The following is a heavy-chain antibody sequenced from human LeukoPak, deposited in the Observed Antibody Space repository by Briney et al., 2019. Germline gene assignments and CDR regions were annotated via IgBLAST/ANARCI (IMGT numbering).Heavy chain of an antibody. Sequence: PGGSLRLSCAASGFTFSSYGMHWVRQAPGKGLEWVAVIWYDGSNKYYADSVKGRFTISRDNSKNTLYLQMNSLRAEDTALYYCAKSDSSGYPLDYWGQGTLVTVSS. D-gene: IGHD3-22*01. CDR3: AKSDSSGYPLDY. CDR1: GFTFSSYG. V-gene: IGHV3-30*02. J-gene: IGHJ4*02. CDR2: IWYDGSNK.